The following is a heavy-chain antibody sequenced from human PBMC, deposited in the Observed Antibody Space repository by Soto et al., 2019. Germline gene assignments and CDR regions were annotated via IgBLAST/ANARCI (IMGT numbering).Heavy chain of an antibody. D-gene: IGHD1-26*01. CDR3: ARAQSSGNYYSDY. V-gene: IGHV3-7*01. CDR2: IKQDGSEK. J-gene: IGHJ4*02. Sequence: WGSLRLSCAASGFTFISYWMIFCRHSPCKWLEWVANIKQDGSEKYYVDSAKGRFTISRDNSKNTLYLQMNSLRGEDTALYYCARAQSSGNYYSDYWGQGTLVTVSS. CDR1: GFTFISYW.